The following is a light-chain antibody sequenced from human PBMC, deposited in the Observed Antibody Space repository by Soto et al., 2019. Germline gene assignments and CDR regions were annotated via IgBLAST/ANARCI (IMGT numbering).Light chain of an antibody. CDR1: QNVSTY. V-gene: IGKV3-11*01. Sequence: EIVLTQSPATLSLSPGERATLSCRASQNVSTYLAWYQQNPGQAPRLLISDASNRATGIPARFSGSGSGTDFTLTSSSLEPEDFAEYYCQPRTNGLTFGAGTKVDIK. J-gene: IGKJ3*01. CDR3: QPRTNGLT. CDR2: DAS.